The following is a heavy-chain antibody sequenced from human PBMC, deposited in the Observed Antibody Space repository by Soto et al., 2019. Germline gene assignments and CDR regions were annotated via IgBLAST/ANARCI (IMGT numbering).Heavy chain of an antibody. CDR3: ASPYGLSHDGFDI. J-gene: IGHJ3*02. CDR2: IYPGDSDT. Sequence: PGXSLKISCKGSGYSFTSYWIGWVRQMPGKGLEWMGIIYPGDSDTRYSPSFQGQVTISADKSISTAYLQWSSLKASDTAMYYCASPYGLSHDGFDIWGQGTMVTVSS. D-gene: IGHD4-17*01. CDR1: GYSFTSYW. V-gene: IGHV5-51*01.